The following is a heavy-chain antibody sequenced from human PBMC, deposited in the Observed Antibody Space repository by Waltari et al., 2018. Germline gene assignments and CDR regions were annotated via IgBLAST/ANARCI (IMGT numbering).Heavy chain of an antibody. V-gene: IGHV3-23*01. Sequence: VQLLESGGGLVQPGGSLRLSCEASGFAFRDYAMLWVRQAPGKGLEWVSVISYTADTKYYSGSVKGRFTISRDNSENTLYLQMTDLRGEDTALYYCAKARYDSTGYGFDAFDFWGQGTMVTVSS. D-gene: IGHD3-22*01. CDR2: ISYTADTK. CDR1: GFAFRDYA. CDR3: AKARYDSTGYGFDAFDF. J-gene: IGHJ3*01.